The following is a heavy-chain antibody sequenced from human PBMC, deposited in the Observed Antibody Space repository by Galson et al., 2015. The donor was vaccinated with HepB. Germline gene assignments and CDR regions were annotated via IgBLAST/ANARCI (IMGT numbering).Heavy chain of an antibody. Sequence: SLRLSCAASGFTFSSYAMNWVRQAPGKGLEWVSTISGSGGSTYRADSVKGRFTISRDNSKNTLYLQMNSLRAEDTAVYYCGKGLGATDFALDYWGQGTLVTVSS. J-gene: IGHJ4*02. V-gene: IGHV3-23*01. CDR2: ISGSGGST. CDR1: GFTFSSYA. D-gene: IGHD3-10*01. CDR3: GKGLGATDFALDY.